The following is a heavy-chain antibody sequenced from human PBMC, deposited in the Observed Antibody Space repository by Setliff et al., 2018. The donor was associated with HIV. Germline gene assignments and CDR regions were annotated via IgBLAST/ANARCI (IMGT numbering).Heavy chain of an antibody. CDR1: GFTFYIYE. V-gene: IGHV3-48*03. Sequence: PGGSLRLSCAASGFTFYIYELNWVRQAPGKGLEWVSYISGSGNNIYYADSVKGRFTISRDNAWGSLYLQMNSLRAEDSAVYYCARLPNPKERSYWRLPFYLWGRGTMVTVSS. CDR3: ARLPNPKERSYWRLPFYL. J-gene: IGHJ3*01. D-gene: IGHD1-26*01. CDR2: ISGSGNNI.